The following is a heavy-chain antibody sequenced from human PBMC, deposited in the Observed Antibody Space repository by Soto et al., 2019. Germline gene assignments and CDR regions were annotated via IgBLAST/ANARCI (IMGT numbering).Heavy chain of an antibody. D-gene: IGHD6-13*01. CDR3: ARGWNGSSWYWGRAYYYYGMDV. J-gene: IGHJ6*02. CDR2: INHSGIT. Sequence: SETLSLTCAVYGGSFSGYYWSWIRQPPGKGLEWIGEINHSGITNYNPSLKSRVTISVDTSKNQFSLKLSSVTAADTAVYYCARGWNGSSWYWGRAYYYYGMDVWGQGTTVTV. CDR1: GGSFSGYY. V-gene: IGHV4-34*01.